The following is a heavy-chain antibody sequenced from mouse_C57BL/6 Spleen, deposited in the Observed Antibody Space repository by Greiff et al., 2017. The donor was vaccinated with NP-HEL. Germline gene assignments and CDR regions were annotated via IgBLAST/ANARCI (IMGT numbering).Heavy chain of an antibody. J-gene: IGHJ3*01. D-gene: IGHD2-1*01. CDR3: ARTGYGN. Sequence: EVQLQQSGPELVKPGASVKISCKASGYTFTDYYMNWVKQSHGKSLEWIGDINPNNGGTSYNQKFKGKATLTVDKSSSTAYMELRSLTSEDSAVYYCARTGYGNWGQGTLVTVSA. CDR1: GYTFTDYY. CDR2: INPNNGGT. V-gene: IGHV1-26*01.